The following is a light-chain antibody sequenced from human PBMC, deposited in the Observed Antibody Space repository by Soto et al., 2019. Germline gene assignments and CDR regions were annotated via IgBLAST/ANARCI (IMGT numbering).Light chain of an antibody. V-gene: IGKV3-15*01. Sequence: EIVMTQSPATLSVSPGEGATLSCRASQSVGTKVAWYQHKTGQAPRLLIYGTSTRATGIPARFSGSRSGTEFTLTISSLQSEDCAVYYCQHYNDWPPEYTFGQGTKLEI. CDR3: QHYNDWPPEYT. J-gene: IGKJ2*01. CDR1: QSVGTK. CDR2: GTS.